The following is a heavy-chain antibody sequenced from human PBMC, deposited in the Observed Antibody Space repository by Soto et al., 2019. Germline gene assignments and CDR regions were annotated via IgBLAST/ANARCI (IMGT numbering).Heavy chain of an antibody. Sequence: QVQLVQSGAEVKKPGASVKVSCKASGYTFTSYGISWVRQAPGQGLEWMGWSSAYNGNTNYAQKLQGRVTMTTDTSTSTAYMELRSVRSDDTAVYYCERPITEYCSGGSCHFYYFDYWGQGTLVTVSS. CDR3: ERPITEYCSGGSCHFYYFDY. D-gene: IGHD2-15*01. J-gene: IGHJ4*02. V-gene: IGHV1-18*01. CDR1: GYTFTSYG. CDR2: SSAYNGNT.